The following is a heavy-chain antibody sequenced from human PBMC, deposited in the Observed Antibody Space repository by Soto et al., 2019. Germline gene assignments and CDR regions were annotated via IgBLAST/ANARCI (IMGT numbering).Heavy chain of an antibody. D-gene: IGHD5-12*01. Sequence: ASVKVSCKASGYTFTSYGISWVRQAPGQGLEWMGWISAYNGNTNYAQKLQGRVTMTTDTSTSTAYMELRSLRSDDTAVYYCARDRWWLRHYYGMDVWGQGTTVTVSS. CDR2: ISAYNGNT. CDR3: ARDRWWLRHYYGMDV. CDR1: GYTFTSYG. V-gene: IGHV1-18*01. J-gene: IGHJ6*02.